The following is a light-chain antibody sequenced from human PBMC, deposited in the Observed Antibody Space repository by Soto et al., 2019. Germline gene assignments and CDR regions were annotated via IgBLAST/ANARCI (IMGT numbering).Light chain of an antibody. CDR2: EVN. V-gene: IGLV2-8*01. J-gene: IGLJ1*01. CDR3: SSFAGSNTFV. Sequence: SALTQPPSASGFPGQSVTISCTGTGSDVGRYNYVSWYQHHPGKAPKLIIYEVNKRPSEVPDRFSGSKSANTASLTVSGLQAEDEADYYCSSFAGSNTFVFGTGTKVTVL. CDR1: GSDVGRYNY.